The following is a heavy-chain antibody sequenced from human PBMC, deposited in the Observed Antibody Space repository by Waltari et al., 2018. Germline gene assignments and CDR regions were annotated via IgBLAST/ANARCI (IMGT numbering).Heavy chain of an antibody. Sequence: EVQLVESGGGLIQPGGSLRLSCEASGFTVNTNYMNWARQAPGKGLEWFAVIYSVGSTYYSGSVKGRFTSARDDAKNTLYREMNSLIAEDRAVYYCAGDWYYDFWSGYWGYWGQGTLVTVSS. CDR3: AGDWYYDFWSGYWGY. CDR1: GFTVNTNY. D-gene: IGHD3-3*01. J-gene: IGHJ4*02. V-gene: IGHV3-53*01. CDR2: IYSVGST.